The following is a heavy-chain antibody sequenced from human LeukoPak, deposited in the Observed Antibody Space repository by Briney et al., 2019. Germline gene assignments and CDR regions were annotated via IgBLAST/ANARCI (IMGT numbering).Heavy chain of an antibody. D-gene: IGHD2-15*01. V-gene: IGHV4-39*01. Sequence: KPSETLSLTCTVSGGSVSSGSYYWGWIRQPPGKGREWIGTIYYSGSTYYNPSLRSRVTISVGTSKNQFSVKLTSVTAADTAVYYCARHRGYCGGTNCYFSWFDPWGQGTLVTVSS. CDR1: GGSVSSGSYY. J-gene: IGHJ5*02. CDR2: IYYSGST. CDR3: ARHRGYCGGTNCYFSWFDP.